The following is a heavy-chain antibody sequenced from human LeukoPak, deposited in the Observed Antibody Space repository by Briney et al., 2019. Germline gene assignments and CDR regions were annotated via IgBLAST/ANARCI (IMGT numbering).Heavy chain of an antibody. Sequence: GGSLRLSCVASGFSFSTYSMNWVRQAAGKGLEWVSYISTSSSSSSSTIYYADSVKGRFTISRDNAKNSLYLQMNSLRAEDTAVYYCAELGITMIGGVWGKGTTVTISS. D-gene: IGHD3-10*02. CDR2: ISTSSSSSSSTI. V-gene: IGHV3-48*01. J-gene: IGHJ6*04. CDR1: GFSFSTYS. CDR3: AELGITMIGGV.